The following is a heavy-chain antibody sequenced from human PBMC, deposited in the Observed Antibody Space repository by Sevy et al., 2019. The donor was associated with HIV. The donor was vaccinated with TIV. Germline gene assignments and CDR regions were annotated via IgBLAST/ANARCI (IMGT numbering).Heavy chain of an antibody. V-gene: IGHV7-4-1*02. J-gene: IGHJ6*02. Sequence: ASVKVSCKASGYTFTSYAMNWVRQAPGQGLEWMGWINTNTGNPTYAQGFTGRFVFSLDTSVSTAYLQISSLKAEDTAVYYCAREGVVVVPAADRYYYYGMDVWGQGTTVTVSS. D-gene: IGHD2-2*01. CDR3: AREGVVVVPAADRYYYYGMDV. CDR1: GYTFTSYA. CDR2: INTNTGNP.